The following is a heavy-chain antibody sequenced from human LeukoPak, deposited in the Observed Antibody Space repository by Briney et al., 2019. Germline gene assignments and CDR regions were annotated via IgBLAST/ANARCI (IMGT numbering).Heavy chain of an antibody. Sequence: SVKVSCKASGGTFSSYAISWLRQAAGQGLEWMGGIIPIFGTANYEQKFQGRVTITADESTSTAYMELSSLRSEDTAVYYCASSRLTWEYGSGSYGFDYWGQGTLVTVSS. D-gene: IGHD3-10*01. J-gene: IGHJ4*02. CDR3: ASSRLTWEYGSGSYGFDY. CDR2: IIPIFGTA. CDR1: GGTFSSYA. V-gene: IGHV1-69*13.